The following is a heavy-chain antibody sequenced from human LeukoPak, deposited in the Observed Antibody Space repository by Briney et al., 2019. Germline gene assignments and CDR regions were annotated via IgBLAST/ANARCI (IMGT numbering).Heavy chain of an antibody. CDR3: ARHYTDTAMVNYFDY. CDR2: IYYSGST. Sequence: SETLSLTCTVSGGSISSSSYYWGWIRQPPGKGLEWIGSIYYSGSTYYNPSLKSRVTISVDTSKNQFSLKLSSVTPADTAVYYCARHYTDTAMVNYFDYWGQGTLVTVSS. CDR1: GGSISSSSYY. D-gene: IGHD5-18*01. J-gene: IGHJ4*02. V-gene: IGHV4-39*01.